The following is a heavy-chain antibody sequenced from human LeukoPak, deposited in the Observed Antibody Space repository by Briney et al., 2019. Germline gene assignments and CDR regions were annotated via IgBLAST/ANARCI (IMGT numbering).Heavy chain of an antibody. Sequence: GRSLRLSCAASGFTFSSYAMHWVRQAPGKGLEWVAVISYDGSNKYYADSVKGRFTISRDNSKNTLYLQMNSLRAEDTAVYYCARDSSGWYTFRTYCYYYGMDVWGQGTTVTVSS. CDR3: ARDSSGWYTFRTYCYYYGMDV. CDR2: ISYDGSNK. V-gene: IGHV3-30-3*01. CDR1: GFTFSSYA. J-gene: IGHJ6*02. D-gene: IGHD6-19*01.